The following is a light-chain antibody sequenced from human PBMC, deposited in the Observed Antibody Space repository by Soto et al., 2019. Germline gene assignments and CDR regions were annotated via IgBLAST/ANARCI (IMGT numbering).Light chain of an antibody. J-gene: IGKJ1*01. CDR3: QQSGDTSQWT. V-gene: IGKV1-39*01. CDR2: AAS. CDR1: QSIRKY. Sequence: DIQMTQSPSSLSASVGDRVIITCRASQSIRKYLNWYQHKPGKVPTLLIYAASSLQSGVPSRFSGSGSGTEFTLTITSLQPEDFATYYCQQSGDTSQWTVGQGTK.